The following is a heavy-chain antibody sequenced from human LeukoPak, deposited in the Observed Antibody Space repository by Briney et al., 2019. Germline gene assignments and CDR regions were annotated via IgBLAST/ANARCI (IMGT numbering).Heavy chain of an antibody. CDR3: ARPYDSSSAYYFIY. CDR2: IYPGDSDT. J-gene: IGHJ4*02. V-gene: IGHV5-51*01. D-gene: IGHD3-22*01. CDR1: GYSFTSYW. Sequence: GESLKISCKGSGYSFTSYWIGWVRQMPGKGQEWMGIIYPGDSDTRYSPSFQGQVTISADKSISTAYLQWSSLKVSDTAMYYCARPYDSSSAYYFIYWGQGTLVTVSS.